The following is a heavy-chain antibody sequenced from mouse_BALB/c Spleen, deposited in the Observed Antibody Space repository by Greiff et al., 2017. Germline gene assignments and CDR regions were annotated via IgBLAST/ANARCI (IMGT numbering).Heavy chain of an antibody. CDR1: GYTFTDYA. CDR2: ISTYYGDA. D-gene: IGHD2-3*01. V-gene: IGHV1S137*01. Sequence: QVQLKESGAELVRPGVSVKISCKGSGYTFTDYAMHWVKQSHAKSLEWIGVISTYYGDASYNQKFKGKATMTVDKSSSTAYMELARLTSEDSAIYYCASEGNDGYFAYWGQGTLVTVSA. J-gene: IGHJ3*01. CDR3: ASEGNDGYFAY.